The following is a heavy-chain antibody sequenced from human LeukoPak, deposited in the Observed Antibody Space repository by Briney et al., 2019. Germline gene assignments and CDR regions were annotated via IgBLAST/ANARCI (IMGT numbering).Heavy chain of an antibody. V-gene: IGHV3-23*01. J-gene: IGHJ4*02. CDR3: ARGRDGSQSPIDD. Sequence: GGSVRLSCAASGFTFSSYAMSWVRQAPGKGLEWVSSISGSGGSTYYADSVRGRFTISRDNAKNSLYLQMNSLRAEDTAVYYCARGRDGSQSPIDDWGQGTLVTVSS. D-gene: IGHD5-24*01. CDR1: GFTFSSYA. CDR2: ISGSGGST.